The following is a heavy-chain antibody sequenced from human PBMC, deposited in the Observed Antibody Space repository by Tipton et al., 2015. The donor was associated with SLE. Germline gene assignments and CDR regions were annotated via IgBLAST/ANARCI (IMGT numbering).Heavy chain of an antibody. CDR2: ISSSGSII. CDR3: AKDGENYFGSGSYSHFDY. Sequence: SLRLSCAASEFSFSSYEMNWVRPAPGKGLEWVSYISSSGSIIYYADSVKGRFTISRDNAKNALYLQMNSLRAEDTALYYCAKDGENYFGSGSYSHFDYWGQGTLVTVSS. CDR1: EFSFSSYE. J-gene: IGHJ4*02. V-gene: IGHV3-48*03. D-gene: IGHD3-10*01.